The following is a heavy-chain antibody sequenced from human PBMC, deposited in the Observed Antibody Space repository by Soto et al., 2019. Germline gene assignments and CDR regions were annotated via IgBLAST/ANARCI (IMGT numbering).Heavy chain of an antibody. CDR3: ATVRWELHDAFDI. CDR1: GGSISTGGYY. J-gene: IGHJ3*02. D-gene: IGHD1-26*01. CDR2: IYHSGLT. Sequence: QVQLQASGPGLVKPSQTLSLTCTVSGGSISTGGYYWSWISQHPGRGLECIVYIYHSGLTFSNPSLQSRVAISIDPSKNKVSLKLSSVPAADPAVSYCATVRWELHDAFDIWGQGTMVSVSS. V-gene: IGHV4-31*03.